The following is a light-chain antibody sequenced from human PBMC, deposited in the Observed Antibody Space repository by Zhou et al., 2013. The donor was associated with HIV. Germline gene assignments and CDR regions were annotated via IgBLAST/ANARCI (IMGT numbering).Light chain of an antibody. CDR1: QSIRSS. J-gene: IGKJ1*01. CDR2: EAS. Sequence: DIQMTQSPSTLSASAGDRVTITCRASQSIRSSLAWYQQKPGTAPKLLIYEASSLKSGVPSRFSDSGSGTEFTLTISRLQPDDFATYFCQQYNSYPWTFGQGTKVE. CDR3: QQYNSYPWT. V-gene: IGKV1-5*03.